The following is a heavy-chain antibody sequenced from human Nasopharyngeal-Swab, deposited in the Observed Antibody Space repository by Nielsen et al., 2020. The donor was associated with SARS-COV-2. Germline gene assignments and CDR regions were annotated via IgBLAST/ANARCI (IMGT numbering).Heavy chain of an antibody. D-gene: IGHD4-23*01. CDR3: ARDSPYGGNSYQDQFDP. V-gene: IGHV1-69*06. Sequence: WVRQAPGQGLEWMGGIIPIFGTANYAQKFQGRVTITADKSTGTAYMELSSLRSEDTAVYYCARDSPYGGNSYQDQFDPWGQGTLVTVSS. CDR2: IIPIFGTA. J-gene: IGHJ5*02.